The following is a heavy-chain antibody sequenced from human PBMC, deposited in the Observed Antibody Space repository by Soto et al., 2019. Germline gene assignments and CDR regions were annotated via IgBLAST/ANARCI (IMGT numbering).Heavy chain of an antibody. J-gene: IGHJ4*02. CDR3: AKDQASGQGSFDS. CDR2: ISYDGSNQ. CDR1: GFTFNIYG. V-gene: IGHV3-30*18. Sequence: VGSLRLSGAASGFTFNIYGMHWVRQAPDKGLEWVALISYDGSNQYYADSVKGRFTISRDNSKNTLFLQMNSLRADDTAVYYCAKDQASGQGSFDSWGQGTLVTV.